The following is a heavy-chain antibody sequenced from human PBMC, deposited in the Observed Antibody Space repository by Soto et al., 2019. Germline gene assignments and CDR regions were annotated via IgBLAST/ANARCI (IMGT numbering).Heavy chain of an antibody. CDR1: GFTFNNYD. Sequence: GGSLRLSCAASGFTFNNYDMHWVRQAPGKGLEWVALISYDGSNKYYADSVKGRFTISRDNSKNTLYLQMNSLRAEDTAVYHCAKDLGYCSSSSCFFDYWGQGTRVTVSS. CDR2: ISYDGSNK. D-gene: IGHD2-2*01. V-gene: IGHV3-30*18. CDR3: AKDLGYCSSSSCFFDY. J-gene: IGHJ4*02.